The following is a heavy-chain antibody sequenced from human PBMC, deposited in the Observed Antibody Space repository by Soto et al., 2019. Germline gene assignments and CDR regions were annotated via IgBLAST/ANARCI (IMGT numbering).Heavy chain of an antibody. J-gene: IGHJ4*02. V-gene: IGHV4-31*03. CDR1: GGSISSGGYY. D-gene: IGHD3-10*01. CDR2: IYYSGST. Sequence: SETLSLTCTFSGGSISSGGYYWSWIRQHPGKGLEWIGYIYYSGSTYYNPSLKSRVTISVDTSKNQFSLKLSSVTAADTAVYYCARKPRRFGELHVDYWGQGTLVTVSS. CDR3: ARKPRRFGELHVDY.